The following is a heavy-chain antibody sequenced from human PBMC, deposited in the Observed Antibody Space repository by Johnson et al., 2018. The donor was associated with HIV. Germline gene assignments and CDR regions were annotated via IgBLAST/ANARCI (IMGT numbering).Heavy chain of an antibody. CDR1: GFTFSSYA. CDR2: ISYDGREK. V-gene: IGHV3-30*04. Sequence: QVQLVESGGGVVQPGMSLRLSCAASGFTFSSYAMHWVRQAPGKGLAWVAVISYDGREKYYADSVKGRFTSSRDRSKNTRYLQMTSLRPEATAVYYCAKDRNWGRLFDGFDIWGRGTMVTISS. J-gene: IGHJ3*02. D-gene: IGHD7-27*01. CDR3: AKDRNWGRLFDGFDI.